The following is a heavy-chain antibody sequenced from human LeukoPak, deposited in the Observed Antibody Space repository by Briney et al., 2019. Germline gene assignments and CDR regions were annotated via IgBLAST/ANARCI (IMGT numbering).Heavy chain of an antibody. J-gene: IGHJ4*02. D-gene: IGHD2-15*01. Sequence: GGSLRLSCAAPGFTFSSYGMHWVRQAPGKGLEWVANIKQDGSEEYYVDSVKGRFTISRDNAKNSLFLQMNSLRAKDTAVYYCAREVTPYYWGQGTLVTVSS. CDR1: GFTFSSYG. V-gene: IGHV3-7*01. CDR2: IKQDGSEE. CDR3: AREVTPYY.